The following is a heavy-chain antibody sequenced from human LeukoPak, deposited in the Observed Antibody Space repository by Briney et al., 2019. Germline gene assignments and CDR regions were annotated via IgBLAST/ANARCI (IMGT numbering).Heavy chain of an antibody. CDR2: INHSGST. D-gene: IGHD3-22*01. Sequence: SETLSLTCAVYGGSFSGYYWSWIRQPPGKWLKWIGEINHSGSTNYNPSLKSRVTISADTSKNQFSLKVSSVTAADTAVYYCARKSGYYNWFDPWGQGTPVTVSS. CDR3: ARKSGYYNWFDP. J-gene: IGHJ5*02. CDR1: GGSFSGYY. V-gene: IGHV4-34*01.